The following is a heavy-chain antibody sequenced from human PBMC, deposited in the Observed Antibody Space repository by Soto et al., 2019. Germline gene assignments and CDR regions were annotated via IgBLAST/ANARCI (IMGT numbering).Heavy chain of an antibody. V-gene: IGHV3-53*01. CDR1: GFLVNSAY. J-gene: IGHJ4*02. Sequence: EVQLVESGGGLIPPGGSLRLSCAASGFLVNSAYMTWVRQAPGKGLEWLSMINSDGSTLYAESVKGRFTISRDNSKNRLDLQMNSLRAEDTAMXYXARXGXSFAWGYWGQGTLVIVTS. CDR3: ARXGXSFAWGY. D-gene: IGHD5-18*01. CDR2: INSDGST.